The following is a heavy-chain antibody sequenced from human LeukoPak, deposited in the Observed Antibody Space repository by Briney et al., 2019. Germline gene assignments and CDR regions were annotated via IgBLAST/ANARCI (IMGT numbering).Heavy chain of an antibody. V-gene: IGHV3-48*04. CDR2: ISSSGSTI. D-gene: IGHD3-10*01. CDR1: GFTFSSYA. J-gene: IGHJ6*02. Sequence: PGGSLRLSCAASGFTFSSYAMSWVRQAPGKGLEWVSYISSSGSTIYYADSVKGRFTISRDNAKNSLYLQMNSLRAEDTAVYYCARDPTVLWFGELFYYYGMDVWGQGTTVTVSS. CDR3: ARDPTVLWFGELFYYYGMDV.